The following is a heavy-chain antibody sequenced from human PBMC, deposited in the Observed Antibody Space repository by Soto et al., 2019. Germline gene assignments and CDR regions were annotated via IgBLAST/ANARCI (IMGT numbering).Heavy chain of an antibody. Sequence: QVQLVESGGGVVQPGRSLRLSCAASGFTFSNYAFHWVRQAPGKGLEWVSVIWYDGSNKYYGDSVKGRFTISRDNSKNTLYLQMNSLRADDTAVYYCARGLFYDILTGGFDYWGQGTLVTVSS. V-gene: IGHV3-33*01. CDR2: IWYDGSNK. CDR3: ARGLFYDILTGGFDY. D-gene: IGHD3-9*01. CDR1: GFTFSNYA. J-gene: IGHJ4*02.